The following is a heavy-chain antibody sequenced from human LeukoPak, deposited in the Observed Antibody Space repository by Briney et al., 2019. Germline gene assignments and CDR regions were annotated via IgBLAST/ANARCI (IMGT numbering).Heavy chain of an antibody. J-gene: IGHJ2*01. CDR1: GFTVSSNY. V-gene: IGHV3-66*04. D-gene: IGHD2-21*02. CDR2: IYSGGST. CDR3: ARRIAYCGGDCYSGPYWYFDL. Sequence: GGSLRLSCAASGFTVSSNYMSWVRQAPGKGLEWVSVIYSGGSTYYADSVKGRFTISRDNSKNTLYLQMNSLRAEDTAVYYCARRIAYCGGDCYSGPYWYFDLWGRGTLVTVSS.